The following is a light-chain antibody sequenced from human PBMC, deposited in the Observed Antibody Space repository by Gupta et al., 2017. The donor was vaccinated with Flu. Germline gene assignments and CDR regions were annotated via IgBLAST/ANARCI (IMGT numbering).Light chain of an antibody. V-gene: IGKV1-39*01. CDR3: QQTYDTPLYT. CDR1: QTITKY. CDR2: AAS. Sequence: DIQMTQSPSALSASVGDRVTISCRASQTITKYLNWYQKKPGEAPKILIYAASTLQSGVPPRFNGSGSGTEFSLTISGLHPEDFATYYCQQTYDTPLYTFGQGTKLEI. J-gene: IGKJ2*01.